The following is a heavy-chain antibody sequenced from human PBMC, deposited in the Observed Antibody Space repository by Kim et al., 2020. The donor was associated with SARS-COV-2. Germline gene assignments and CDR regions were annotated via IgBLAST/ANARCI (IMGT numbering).Heavy chain of an antibody. Sequence: GGSLRLSCAASGFTVSSNYMSWVRQAPGKGLEWVSVIYTAGSTYYADSVKGRFTISRDNSKNTLYLQMNSLRGEDTAVYYCARGNYYDSSGYFDYWGQGT. D-gene: IGHD3-22*01. V-gene: IGHV3-53*01. CDR1: GFTVSSNY. CDR3: ARGNYYDSSGYFDY. J-gene: IGHJ4*02. CDR2: IYTAGST.